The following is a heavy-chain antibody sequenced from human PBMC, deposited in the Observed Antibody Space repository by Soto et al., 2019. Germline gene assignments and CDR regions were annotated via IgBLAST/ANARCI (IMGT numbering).Heavy chain of an antibody. CDR2: ISSSSSYI. Sequence: GESLKISCAASGFTFSSYSMNWVRQAPGKGLEWVSSISSSSSYIYYADSVKGRFTISRDNAKNSLYLQMNSLRAEDTAVYYCASPMVHAFDIWGQGTMVTVSS. D-gene: IGHD3-10*01. CDR1: GFTFSSYS. J-gene: IGHJ3*02. V-gene: IGHV3-21*01. CDR3: ASPMVHAFDI.